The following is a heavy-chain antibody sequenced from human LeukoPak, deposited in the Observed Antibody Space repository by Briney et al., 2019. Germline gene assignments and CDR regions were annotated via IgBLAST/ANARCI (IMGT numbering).Heavy chain of an antibody. CDR3: ARDTGGGYSCYDC. V-gene: IGHV3-23*01. Sequence: GGSLRLSCAASAFTFSSHPMGWVRRAPGKGLEWVSSICSSIGCTYYADSVRGRFAISRDDSKNTLYLQMNSLRAEDTAVYYCARDTGGGYSCYDCWGQGTLVTVSS. J-gene: IGHJ4*02. D-gene: IGHD5-18*01. CDR1: AFTFSSHP. CDR2: ICSSIGCT.